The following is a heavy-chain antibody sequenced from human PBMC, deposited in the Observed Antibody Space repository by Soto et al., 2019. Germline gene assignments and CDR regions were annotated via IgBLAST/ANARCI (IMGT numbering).Heavy chain of an antibody. CDR2: IYHSGST. J-gene: IGHJ6*02. CDR1: GGSISSGGYS. Sequence: SETLSLTCAVSGGSISSGGYSWSWIRQPPGKGLEWIGYIYHSGSTYYNPSLKSRVTISVGRSKNQFSLKLSSVTAADTAVYYCASDYYDSSGYYGMDVWGQGTTVTVSS. D-gene: IGHD3-22*01. CDR3: ASDYYDSSGYYGMDV. V-gene: IGHV4-30-2*01.